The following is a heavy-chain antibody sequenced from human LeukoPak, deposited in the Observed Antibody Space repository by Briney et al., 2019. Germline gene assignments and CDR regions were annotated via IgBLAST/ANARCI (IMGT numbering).Heavy chain of an antibody. CDR1: GGSINSDSYY. Sequence: SETLPLTCTVSGGSINSDSYYWSWIRQPAGRGLEWIGRIYTSGSTNYNPSLKSRVTMSVDTSKNQFSLKLSSVTAADTAVYYCARGRYDTSGQWRGYFDYWGQGTLVTVSS. CDR3: ARGRYDTSGQWRGYFDY. J-gene: IGHJ4*02. CDR2: IYTSGST. D-gene: IGHD3-22*01. V-gene: IGHV4-61*02.